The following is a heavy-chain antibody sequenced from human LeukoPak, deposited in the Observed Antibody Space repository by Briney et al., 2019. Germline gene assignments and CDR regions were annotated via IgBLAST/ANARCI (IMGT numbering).Heavy chain of an antibody. CDR1: GYTFTGYH. J-gene: IGHJ4*02. V-gene: IGHV1-2*06. Sequence: EASVKVSCKASGYTFTGYHMHWVRRAPGQGLEWMGRINPNSGDTNYAQKFQGRVTMTRDTSISRAYVELSRLRSDDTAVYYCARDYCSSTSCLFDYWGQGTLVTVSS. D-gene: IGHD2-2*01. CDR3: ARDYCSSTSCLFDY. CDR2: INPNSGDT.